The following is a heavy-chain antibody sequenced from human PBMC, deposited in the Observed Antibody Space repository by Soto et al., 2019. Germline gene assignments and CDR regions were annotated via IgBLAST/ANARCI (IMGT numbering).Heavy chain of an antibody. CDR1: GGSISSYY. CDR2: IYYSGST. Sequence: SETLSLTCTVSGGSISSYYWSWIRQPPGKGLDWIGFIYYSGSTNYNPSLKSRVTISVDTSKSQFSLKLSSVTAADTAVYYCATASYGGPFDYWGQGTLVTVSS. V-gene: IGHV4-59*08. D-gene: IGHD3-10*01. J-gene: IGHJ4*02. CDR3: ATASYGGPFDY.